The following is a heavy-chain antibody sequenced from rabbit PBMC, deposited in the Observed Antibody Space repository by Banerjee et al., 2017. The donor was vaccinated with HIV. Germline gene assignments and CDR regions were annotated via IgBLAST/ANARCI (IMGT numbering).Heavy chain of an antibody. CDR3: ARDMGVAAGYYFNL. Sequence: QLVESGGGLVQPGGSLKLSCKASGFDFRTYYMSWVRQAPGKGLEWIGYIDPVFGVAVYASWVNGRFTISSHNAQNTLYLQLNSLTAADTATYFCARDMGVAAGYYFNLWGPGTLVTVS. CDR1: GFDFRTYY. CDR2: IDPVFGVA. D-gene: IGHD4-1*01. V-gene: IGHV1S7*01. J-gene: IGHJ4*01.